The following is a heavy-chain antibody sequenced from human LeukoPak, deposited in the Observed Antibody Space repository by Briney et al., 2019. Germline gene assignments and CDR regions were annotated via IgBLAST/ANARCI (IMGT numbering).Heavy chain of an antibody. Sequence: GASVEVSCKASGYTFTSYDVNWVRQATGQGLEWMGWMNPNSGNTGYAQKFQARVSMTRNTSISTAYMELGSLRSEDTAVYYCTRGLVVLSATSWAFDIWGHGTMVTVSS. J-gene: IGHJ3*02. V-gene: IGHV1-8*01. CDR1: GYTFTSYD. CDR2: MNPNSGNT. CDR3: TRGLVVLSATSWAFDI. D-gene: IGHD2-15*01.